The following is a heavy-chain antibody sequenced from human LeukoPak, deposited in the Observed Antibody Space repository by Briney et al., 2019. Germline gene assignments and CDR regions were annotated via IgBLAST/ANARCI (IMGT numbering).Heavy chain of an antibody. J-gene: IGHJ4*02. V-gene: IGHV4-59*01. CDR3: ARVTGYMIEDYFDY. CDR1: GGSISSYY. Sequence: KTSDTLSLTCTVSGGSISSYYWSWIRQPPGKGLEWIGYIYYSGSTNYSPSLRSRVTISVDTSKNEFSLKLRSVTAADTAEYYCARVTGYMIEDYFDYWGQGTLVTVSS. D-gene: IGHD3-22*01. CDR2: IYYSGST.